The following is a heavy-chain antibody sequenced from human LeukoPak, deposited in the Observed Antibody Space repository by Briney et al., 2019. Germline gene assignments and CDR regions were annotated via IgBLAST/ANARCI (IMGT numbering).Heavy chain of an antibody. J-gene: IGHJ3*01. V-gene: IGHV3-33*01. CDR3: ARVLSDLREDSFDV. Sequence: GGSLRLSCAASRFTFNTYGMHWVSQAPGKGLEWVALIWYDGSNTDYADSVKGRFTISRDNPKNTLYLQLSSLRAEDTAVYYCARVLSDLREDSFDVWGQGTMVTVSS. CDR1: RFTFNTYG. CDR2: IWYDGSNT.